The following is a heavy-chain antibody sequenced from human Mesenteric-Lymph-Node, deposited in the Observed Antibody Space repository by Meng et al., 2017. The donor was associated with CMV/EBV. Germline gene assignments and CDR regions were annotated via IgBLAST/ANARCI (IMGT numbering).Heavy chain of an antibody. CDR1: GFTFSSYG. CDR2: IRYDGSNK. Sequence: GESLKISCAASGFTFSSYGMHWVRQAPGKGLEWVAFIRYDGSNKYYADSVKGRFTISRDNAKDSLSLQMNSLRAEDTALYYCARSYSLSYDAFDIWGQGTMVTVSS. CDR3: ARSYSLSYDAFDI. V-gene: IGHV3-30*02. J-gene: IGHJ3*02. D-gene: IGHD2-21*01.